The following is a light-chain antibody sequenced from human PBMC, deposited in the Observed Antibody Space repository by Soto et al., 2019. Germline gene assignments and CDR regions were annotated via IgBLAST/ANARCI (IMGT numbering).Light chain of an antibody. V-gene: IGKV1-5*01. J-gene: IGKJ1*01. Sequence: DIQLTQSPSFLSASVGDRVTITCRASQSISSWLAWYQQKPGKAPKLLIYDASSLESGVPSRFSGSGSGTEFTLTISSLQPDDFATYYCQHNNGYSWTFGQGTKVDI. CDR1: QSISSW. CDR3: QHNNGYSWT. CDR2: DAS.